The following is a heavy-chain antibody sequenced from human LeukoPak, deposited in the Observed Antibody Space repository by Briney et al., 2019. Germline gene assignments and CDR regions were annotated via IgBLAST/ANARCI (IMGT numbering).Heavy chain of an antibody. CDR2: IYSGGST. V-gene: IGHV3-66*01. CDR3: ARGLPSYDMGLDY. Sequence: GGSLRLSCAASGFTVSSNYMSWVRQAPGKGLEWVSVIYSGGSTYYADSVKGRFTFSRDNSKNTLYLQMNSLRAEDTAVYYCARGLPSYDMGLDYWGQGTLVTVSS. D-gene: IGHD3-9*01. J-gene: IGHJ4*02. CDR1: GFTVSSNY.